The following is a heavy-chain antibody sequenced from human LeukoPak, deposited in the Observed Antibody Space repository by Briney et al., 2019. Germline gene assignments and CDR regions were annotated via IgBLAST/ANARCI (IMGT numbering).Heavy chain of an antibody. D-gene: IGHD5-12*01. J-gene: IGHJ4*02. CDR1: GFTVSSNY. CDR3: ARQVVATPEREEGYYFDY. Sequence: GGSLRLSCAASGFTVSSNYMSWVRQAPGKGLEWVSVIYSGGSTYNADSVKGRFTISRDNSKNTLYLQMNSLKASDTAMYYCARQVVATPEREEGYYFDYWGQGTLVTVSS. V-gene: IGHV3-53*01. CDR2: IYSGGST.